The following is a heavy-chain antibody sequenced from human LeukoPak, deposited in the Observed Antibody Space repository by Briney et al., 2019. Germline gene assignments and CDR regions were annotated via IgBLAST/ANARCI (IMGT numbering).Heavy chain of an antibody. V-gene: IGHV3-23*01. CDR2: ISNNGGST. CDR3: AKDFDY. J-gene: IGHJ4*02. CDR1: GFTFNSYA. Sequence: GGSLRLSCAASGFTFNSYAMSWVRQAPGKGLEWVSTISNNGGSTYYADSVKGRFTISRDNTKNTVYLQMNSLRVEDTAPYYCAKDFDYWGQGTLVTVSS.